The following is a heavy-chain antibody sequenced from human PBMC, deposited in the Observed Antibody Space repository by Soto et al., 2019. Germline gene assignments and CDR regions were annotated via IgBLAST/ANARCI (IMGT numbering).Heavy chain of an antibody. J-gene: IGHJ4*02. D-gene: IGHD3-22*01. CDR2: IKSKTDGGTT. Sequence: EVQLVESGGGLVKPGGSLRLSCAASGFTFSNAWMNWVRQAPGKGLEWVGRIKSKTDGGTTDYAASVQGRFTISRDDSKNTLYLQMNSLKTEDTAVYYCTTDPLYYYDSSANPFDYWGQGTLVTVSS. CDR1: GFTFSNAW. CDR3: TTDPLYYYDSSANPFDY. V-gene: IGHV3-15*07.